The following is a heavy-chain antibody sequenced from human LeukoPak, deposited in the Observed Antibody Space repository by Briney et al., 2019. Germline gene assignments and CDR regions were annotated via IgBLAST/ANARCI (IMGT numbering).Heavy chain of an antibody. CDR3: ARLKYDQWLPGVVDY. D-gene: IGHD6-19*01. V-gene: IGHV3-21*01. J-gene: IGHJ4*02. CDR1: GFTFSTYT. CDR2: ISSSSFFI. Sequence: PGGSLRLSCVASGFTFSTYTMNWVRQAPGKGLEWVSSISSSSFFISYADSVKGRFTISRDNAKNSLYLQMNSLRAEDTAVYYCARLKYDQWLPGVVDYWGQGTLVTVSS.